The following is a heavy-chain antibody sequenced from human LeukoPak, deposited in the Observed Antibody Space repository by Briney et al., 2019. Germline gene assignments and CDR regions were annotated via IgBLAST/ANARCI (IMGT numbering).Heavy chain of an antibody. V-gene: IGHV1-2*02. CDR2: LNPQTGDT. J-gene: IGHJ4*02. D-gene: IGHD2-15*01. CDR1: GYAFSAYY. Sequence: ASVKVSCKASGYAFSAYYMHWVRQAPGQGLEWMGWLNPQTGDTHFAQKFQGRVTMTRDTSISTAYMELSRLRSDDTAVYYCASGLLGSGAQDYWGQGTLVTVSS. CDR3: ASGLLGSGAQDY.